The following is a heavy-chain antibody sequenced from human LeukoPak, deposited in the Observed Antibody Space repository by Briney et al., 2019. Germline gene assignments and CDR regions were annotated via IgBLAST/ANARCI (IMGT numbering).Heavy chain of an antibody. D-gene: IGHD6-19*01. CDR1: GLTFSNYA. J-gene: IGHJ4*02. Sequence: GGSLRLSCAASGLTFSNYAMSWVRQAPGKGLEWVAVISGDGSNKYYADPVKGRFTISRDNSKNTLYLQMNSLRGDDTAVYYCAKDIRQQWLANYFDYWGQGTLVTVSS. CDR2: ISGDGSNK. V-gene: IGHV3-30*18. CDR3: AKDIRQQWLANYFDY.